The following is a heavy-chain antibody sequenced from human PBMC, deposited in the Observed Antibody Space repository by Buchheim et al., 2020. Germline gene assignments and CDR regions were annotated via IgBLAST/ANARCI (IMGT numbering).Heavy chain of an antibody. Sequence: EVQLLESGGGLVQPGGSLRLSCAASGFTFSSYAMSWVRQAPGKGLEWVSAISGSGGSTYYADSVKGRFTISRDNSKNTLYLQMNSLRAEDTAVYYCAKSRTLPYIVVVPAATKGGYFQHWGQGTL. D-gene: IGHD2-2*01. J-gene: IGHJ1*01. CDR3: AKSRTLPYIVVVPAATKGGYFQH. CDR2: ISGSGGST. V-gene: IGHV3-23*01. CDR1: GFTFSSYA.